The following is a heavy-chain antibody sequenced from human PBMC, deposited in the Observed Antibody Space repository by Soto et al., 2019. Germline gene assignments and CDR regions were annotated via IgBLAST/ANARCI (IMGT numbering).Heavy chain of an antibody. Sequence: QVQLVESGGGVVQPGRSLRLSCAASGFTFRTYGMHWVRQAPGKGLEWVAVIWYDGSEKYYADSVKGRFTISRDNSENTLHLQMNSLRAEDTAVYYCARDKAASYNWLDFWGQGTLVTVSS. D-gene: IGHD2-15*01. V-gene: IGHV3-33*01. CDR3: ARDKAASYNWLDF. CDR1: GFTFRTYG. J-gene: IGHJ5*01. CDR2: IWYDGSEK.